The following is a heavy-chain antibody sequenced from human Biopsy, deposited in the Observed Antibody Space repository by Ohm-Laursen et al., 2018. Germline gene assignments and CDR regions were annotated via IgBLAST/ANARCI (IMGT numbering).Heavy chain of an antibody. CDR1: GYTFTSYD. J-gene: IGHJ4*02. Sequence: ASVRVSCKASGYTFTSYDISWVRQAPGQGLEWMGWISPYNDKTSYPPKLQDRVTMTADTSTNTAHMELRSLRSDDTAVYYCARVFCTSTTCYGLLDNWGQGTVVTVSS. CDR2: ISPYNDKT. D-gene: IGHD2/OR15-2a*01. V-gene: IGHV1-18*01. CDR3: ARVFCTSTTCYGLLDN.